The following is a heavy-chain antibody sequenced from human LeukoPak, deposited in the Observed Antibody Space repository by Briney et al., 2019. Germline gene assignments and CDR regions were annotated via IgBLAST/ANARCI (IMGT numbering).Heavy chain of an antibody. CDR3: ARAVQWLVRGPPDY. J-gene: IGHJ4*02. V-gene: IGHV4-34*01. CDR2: INHSGST. Sequence: PSETLSLTCAVYGGSFSGYYWNWIRQPPGKGLEWIGEINHSGSTNYNPSLKSRVTISVDTSKNQFSLKLSSVTAADTAVYYCARAVQWLVRGPPDYWGQGTLVTVSS. D-gene: IGHD6-19*01. CDR1: GGSFSGYY.